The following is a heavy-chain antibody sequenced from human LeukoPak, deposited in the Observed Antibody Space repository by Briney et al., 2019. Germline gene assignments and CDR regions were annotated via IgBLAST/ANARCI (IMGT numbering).Heavy chain of an antibody. CDR2: IYCDGSNK. J-gene: IGHJ4*02. V-gene: IGHV3-33*01. D-gene: IGHD2-15*01. CDR1: GFTFSDYG. CDR3: ARDRATRYFDY. Sequence: PGGSLRLSCAASGFTFSDYGMHWVRQAPGKGLEWVSLIYCDGSNKYYADSVKGRFTISRDNSRNTLYLQMNSLRVEDTAVYYCARDRATRYFDYWGQGTLVTVSS.